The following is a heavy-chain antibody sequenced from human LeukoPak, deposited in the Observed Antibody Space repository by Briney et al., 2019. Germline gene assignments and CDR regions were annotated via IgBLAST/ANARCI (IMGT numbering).Heavy chain of an antibody. J-gene: IGHJ4*02. CDR1: GYTFTNFG. CDR2: ISAYNGNP. CDR3: ARGGGTRVYYFDY. Sequence: ASVKVSCKASGYTFTNFGVAWVRQAPGQGLEWMAWISAYNGNPNYAQKFQGRVTMTTDTSTSTAYMELRNLTSDETAVYFWARGGGTRVYYFDYWGQGTLVTVSS. D-gene: IGHD1-1*01. V-gene: IGHV1-18*01.